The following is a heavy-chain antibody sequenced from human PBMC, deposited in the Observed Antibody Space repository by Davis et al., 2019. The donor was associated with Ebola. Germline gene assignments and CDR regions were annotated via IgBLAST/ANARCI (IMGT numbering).Heavy chain of an antibody. CDR3: ARVMGAYSSSSGDWFDP. V-gene: IGHV3-7*03. CDR2: IKQDGSEK. J-gene: IGHJ5*02. CDR1: GFTFSSYW. D-gene: IGHD6-6*01. Sequence: PGGSLRLSCAASGFTFSSYWMSWVRQAPGKGLEWVANIKQDGSEKYYVDSVKGRFTISRDNAKNSLYLQMNSLRAEDTAVYYCARVMGAYSSSSGDWFDPWGQGTLVTVSS.